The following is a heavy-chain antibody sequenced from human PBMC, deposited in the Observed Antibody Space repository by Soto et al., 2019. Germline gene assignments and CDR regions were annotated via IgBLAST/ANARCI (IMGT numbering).Heavy chain of an antibody. Sequence: SETLSLTCAVSGDSVTTGYWWRWGRQSPVTGLEWIGDKSHSGPPNYSPSLRSRVTLSVDTSKNQFSLELKSVTAADTAVYFCGMSRRWYPLPAWGQGIMVTVSS. V-gene: IGHV4-4*02. D-gene: IGHD6-13*01. CDR2: KSHSGPP. CDR3: GMSRRWYPLPA. J-gene: IGHJ1*01. CDR1: GDSVTTGYW.